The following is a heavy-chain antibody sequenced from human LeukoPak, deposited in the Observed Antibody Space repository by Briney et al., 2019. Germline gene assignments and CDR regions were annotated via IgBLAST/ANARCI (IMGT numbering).Heavy chain of an antibody. V-gene: IGHV1-2*02. CDR1: GYTFTGYY. CDR2: INPNSGGT. Sequence: ASVKVSCKASGYTFTGYYMHWVRQAPGQGLEWMGWINPNSGGTNYAQKFQGRVTMTRDTSISTAYMELSRLRSDDTAVYYCARAGAIYYDSSGYYYAFDIWGQGTMVTVSS. J-gene: IGHJ3*02. D-gene: IGHD3-22*01. CDR3: ARAGAIYYDSSGYYYAFDI.